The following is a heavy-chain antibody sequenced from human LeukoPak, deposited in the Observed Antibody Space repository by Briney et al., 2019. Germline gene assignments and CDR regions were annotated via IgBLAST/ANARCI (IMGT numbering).Heavy chain of an antibody. J-gene: IGHJ5*02. V-gene: IGHV1-8*01. CDR3: ARIDRLSATPTTDWFDP. Sequence: ASVKVSCKASGYTFTIYGINWVRQAAGQGLEWMGWMNPKNGATGYAQKFQGRVTMTRDTSIGTAYMELSSLVSEGTAAYYCARIDRLSATPTTDWFDPWGQGTLVTVSS. CDR1: GYTFTIYG. CDR2: MNPKNGAT. D-gene: IGHD3-16*02.